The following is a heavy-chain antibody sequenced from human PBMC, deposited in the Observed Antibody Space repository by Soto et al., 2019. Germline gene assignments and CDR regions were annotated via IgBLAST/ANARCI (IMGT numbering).Heavy chain of an antibody. V-gene: IGHV3-23*01. J-gene: IGHJ4*02. CDR1: GFTFSSYA. D-gene: IGHD6-19*01. CDR3: ASRSSGWYFDY. Sequence: EVQLLESGGGLVQPGGSLRLSCAASGFTFSSYAMSWVRQAPGKGLEWVSIISGSGGSTYYADSVKGRFTISRDNSKNTLYLQMNSLGAEDPAVYYCASRSSGWYFDYWGQGTLVTVSS. CDR2: ISGSGGST.